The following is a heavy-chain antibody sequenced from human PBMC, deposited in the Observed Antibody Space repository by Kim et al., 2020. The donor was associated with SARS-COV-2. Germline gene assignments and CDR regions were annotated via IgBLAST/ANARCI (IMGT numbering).Heavy chain of an antibody. V-gene: IGHV4-59*13. Sequence: SETLSLTCSVSGVSISGYYWSWIRQSPGKGLEWIGDMAYSGNTKYNPSLESRATIAGDTSKKLFSLTLTFVTEADTAVYYCGGTYSARWYYGEFWGRGT. CDR1: GVSISGYY. CDR3: GGTYSARWYYGEF. J-gene: IGHJ4*02. D-gene: IGHD3-10*01. CDR2: MAYSGNT.